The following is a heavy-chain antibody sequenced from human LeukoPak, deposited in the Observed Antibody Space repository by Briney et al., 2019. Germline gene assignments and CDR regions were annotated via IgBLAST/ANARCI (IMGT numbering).Heavy chain of an antibody. CDR3: ARYSYDRSGYHYFFDY. V-gene: IGHV4-34*01. D-gene: IGHD3-22*01. CDR1: GGSFSGYY. Sequence: SETLSLTCAVYGGSFSGYYWSWIRQPPGKGLEWIGEINHSGSTNYNPSLKSRVTISMDTSKNQFSLKLSSVTAADTALYYCARYSYDRSGYHYFFDYWGQGTLVTVCS. CDR2: INHSGST. J-gene: IGHJ4*02.